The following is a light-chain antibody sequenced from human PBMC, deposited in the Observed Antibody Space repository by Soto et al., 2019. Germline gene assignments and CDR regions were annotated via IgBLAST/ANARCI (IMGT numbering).Light chain of an antibody. CDR2: EGS. J-gene: IGLJ1*01. V-gene: IGLV2-23*01. Sequence: QSALTHPAALSRSPGHSITISCTGTSSDVGSYNLVSWYQQHPGKAPKLMIHEGSKRPSGVSNRFSGSKSVNTASLTISGLQAEEEADYYCCSYAGSSNSVFGTGTKVTVL. CDR1: SSDVGSYNL. CDR3: CSYAGSSNSV.